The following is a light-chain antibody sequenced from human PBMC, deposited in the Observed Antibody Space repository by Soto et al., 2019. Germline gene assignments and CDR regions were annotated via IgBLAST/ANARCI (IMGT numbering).Light chain of an antibody. J-gene: IGLJ1*01. CDR3: CSYTTTYTYV. V-gene: IGLV2-23*01. Sequence: QSVLTQPASVSGSPGQSITISCTGTSSDVGSYNRVSWYQQHPGKAPKLMIYEGTKRTSGVSTRFSGSKSGNTASLTISGLLAEDEGDYYCCSYTTTYTYVFGTGTKLTVL. CDR1: SSDVGSYNR. CDR2: EGT.